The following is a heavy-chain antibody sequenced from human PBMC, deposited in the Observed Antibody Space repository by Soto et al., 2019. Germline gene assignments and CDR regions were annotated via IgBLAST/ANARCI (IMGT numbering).Heavy chain of an antibody. V-gene: IGHV4-59*01. CDR2: IYYSGST. J-gene: IGHJ4*02. Sequence: PSETLSLTCTVSGGSISSYYWSWIRQPPGKGLEWIGYIYYSGSTNYNPSLKSRVTISVDTSKNQFSLKLSSVTAADTAVYYCARDLNHDYWGQGTLVTVSS. CDR3: ARDLNHDY. CDR1: GGSISSYY.